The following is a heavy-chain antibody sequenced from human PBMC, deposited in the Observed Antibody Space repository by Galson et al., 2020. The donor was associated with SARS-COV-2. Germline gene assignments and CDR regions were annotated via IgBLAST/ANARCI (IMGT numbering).Heavy chain of an antibody. CDR1: GFTFSTYA. CDR2: ISGSGGYT. J-gene: IGHJ4*02. CDR3: AKGYETTGLPPEY. V-gene: IGHV3-23*01. D-gene: IGHD1-7*01. Sequence: SGGSLRLSCAASGFTFSTYAMTWVRQAPGKGLEWVSTISGSGGYTYYADSVKGRFTISRDNSKNTLYLQMNSLRAEDTAVYYCAKGYETTGLPPEYWGQGTLVTVSS.